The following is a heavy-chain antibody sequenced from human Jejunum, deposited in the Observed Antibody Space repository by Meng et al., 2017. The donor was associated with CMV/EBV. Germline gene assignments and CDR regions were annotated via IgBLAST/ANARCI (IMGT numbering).Heavy chain of an antibody. V-gene: IGHV3-73*01. Sequence: TFARSAEHWVRQASGKGLEWVGRIRGKGHCYATAYAASVKGRFTISRDDSKNTAYLQMNSLKTEDTAVYYCTRADSSNYGSLFDYWGQGTLVTVSS. CDR3: TRADSSNYGSLFDY. D-gene: IGHD4-11*01. J-gene: IGHJ4*02. CDR1: TFARSA. CDR2: IRGKGHCYAT.